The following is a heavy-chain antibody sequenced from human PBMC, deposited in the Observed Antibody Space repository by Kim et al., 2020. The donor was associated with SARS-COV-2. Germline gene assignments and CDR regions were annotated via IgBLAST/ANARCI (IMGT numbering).Heavy chain of an antibody. CDR2: ISSSVITI. V-gene: IGHV3-48*03. J-gene: IGHJ4*02. Sequence: GGSLRLSCAASGFTFSSYEMNWVRQAPGKGLEWVSYISSSVITIYYADSVKGRFTISRDNAKNSLYLQMNSLRAEDTAVYYCARSTVTSDYLGRGTLVTVSS. CDR1: GFTFSSYE. CDR3: ARSTVTSDY. D-gene: IGHD4-17*01.